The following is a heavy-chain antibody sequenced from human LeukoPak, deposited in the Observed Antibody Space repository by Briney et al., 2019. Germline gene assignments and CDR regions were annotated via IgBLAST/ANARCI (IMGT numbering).Heavy chain of an antibody. CDR2: ISGGGGST. J-gene: IGHJ4*02. Sequence: GGSLRLSCAASGFTFSSYAMTWVRQAPGKGLEWVSGISGGGGSTYYADSVKGRFTISRGNSKNTLYLQMNSLRAEDTAVYYCAKDHFSRPRSEDYWGQGTLVTVSS. CDR1: GFTFSSYA. CDR3: AKDHFSRPRSEDY. V-gene: IGHV3-23*01. D-gene: IGHD2/OR15-2a*01.